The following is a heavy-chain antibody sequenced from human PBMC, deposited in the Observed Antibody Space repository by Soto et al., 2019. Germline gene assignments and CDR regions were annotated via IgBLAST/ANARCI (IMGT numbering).Heavy chain of an antibody. J-gene: IGHJ4*02. V-gene: IGHV2-5*01. D-gene: IGHD6-13*01. Sequence: SGPTLVNPTQTLTLTCTLSGVSLSTSGVGVGWIRQPPGKALEWLALIYWHDDKRYSPSLNSRLTITKDTSKNQVVLTMTNMDPGDTANYLCAHRSTLAATYVLYYFDYWGQGTQFTVSS. CDR3: AHRSTLAATYVLYYFDY. CDR1: GVSLSTSGVG. CDR2: IYWHDDK.